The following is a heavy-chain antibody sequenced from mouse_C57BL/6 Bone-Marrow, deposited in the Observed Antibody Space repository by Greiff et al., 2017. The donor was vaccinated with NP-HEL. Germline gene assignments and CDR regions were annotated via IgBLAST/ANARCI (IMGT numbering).Heavy chain of an antibody. D-gene: IGHD2-3*01. CDR2: INPGSGGT. V-gene: IGHV1-54*01. Sequence: QVQLQQSGAELVRPGPSVKVSCKASGYAFTNYLIEWVKQRPGQGLEWIGVINPGSGGTNYNEKFKGKATLTADKSSSTEYMELRSLTSEDSAVYFCARERNGYLRWYFDVWGTGTTVTVSS. J-gene: IGHJ1*03. CDR3: ARERNGYLRWYFDV. CDR1: GYAFTNYL.